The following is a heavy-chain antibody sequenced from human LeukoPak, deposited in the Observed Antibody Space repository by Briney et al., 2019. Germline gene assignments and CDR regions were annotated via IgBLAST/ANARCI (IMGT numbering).Heavy chain of an antibody. CDR1: GFTFTDYA. Sequence: GGSLRLSCVGSGFTFTDYAIHWLRQAPGKGMESVAFISSDGNTKFYADSLKGRITISRDNFRNTVFLEMTTLRPEDTALYYCVRDLTYGARFDYWGQGTLVTVSS. J-gene: IGHJ4*02. D-gene: IGHD3-9*01. CDR3: VRDLTYGARFDY. V-gene: IGHV3-30*04. CDR2: ISSDGNTK.